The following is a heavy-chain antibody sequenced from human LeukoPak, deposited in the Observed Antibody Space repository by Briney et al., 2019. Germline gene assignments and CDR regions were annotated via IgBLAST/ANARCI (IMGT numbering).Heavy chain of an antibody. CDR2: IYYSGST. CDR1: GGSISGYY. CDR3: ARRFGDYVPFDY. D-gene: IGHD4-17*01. Sequence: SETLSLTCTVSGGSISGYYWSWIRQPPGKGLEWIGYIYYSGSTNYNPSLKSRVTISVDTSKNQFSLKLSSVTAADTAVYYCARRFGDYVPFDYWGQGTLVTVSS. V-gene: IGHV4-59*08. J-gene: IGHJ4*02.